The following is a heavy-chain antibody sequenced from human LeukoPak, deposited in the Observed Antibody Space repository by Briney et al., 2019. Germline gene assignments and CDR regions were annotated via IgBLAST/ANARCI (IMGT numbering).Heavy chain of an antibody. CDR3: EWGYSGYDFRFDY. CDR1: GGTFSSHS. CDR2: IIPIFGTA. V-gene: IGHV1-69*13. J-gene: IGHJ4*02. D-gene: IGHD5-12*01. Sequence: SFKISCKASGGTFSSHSISWVLQAPGQGLEWMGGIIPIFGTANYAQKFQGRVTITSDESTSTAYMELSSLRSEDTAVYYCEWGYSGYDFRFDYWGQGTLVTVSS.